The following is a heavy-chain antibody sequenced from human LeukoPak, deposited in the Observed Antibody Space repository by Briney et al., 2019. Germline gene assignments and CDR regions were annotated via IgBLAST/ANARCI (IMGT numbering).Heavy chain of an antibody. J-gene: IGHJ6*02. CDR3: AKGLRQWLPPGYGMDV. CDR2: ISGSGGST. V-gene: IGHV3-23*01. D-gene: IGHD6-19*01. CDR1: GFTFSSYA. Sequence: AGGSLRLSCAASGFTFSSYAMSWVRQAPGKGLEGVSAISGSGGSTYYADSVKGRFTISRDNSKNTLYLQMNSLRAEDTAVYYCAKGLRQWLPPGYGMDVWGQGTTVTVSS.